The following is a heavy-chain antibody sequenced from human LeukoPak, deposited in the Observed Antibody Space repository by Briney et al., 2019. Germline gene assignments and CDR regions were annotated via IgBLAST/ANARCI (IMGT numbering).Heavy chain of an antibody. J-gene: IGHJ4*02. CDR1: GFTFSNYA. V-gene: IGHV3-23*01. CDR3: AGRVTGYSSGYVY. Sequence: GGSLRLSCVASGFTFSNYAMSWVRQAPEKGLDWVSVISGSAHKIRYADSVKGRFTISRDNSENTVYLQMNNLRAEDTALYYCAGRVTGYSSGYVYRGQGTLVTVSS. CDR2: ISGSAHKI. D-gene: IGHD5-18*01.